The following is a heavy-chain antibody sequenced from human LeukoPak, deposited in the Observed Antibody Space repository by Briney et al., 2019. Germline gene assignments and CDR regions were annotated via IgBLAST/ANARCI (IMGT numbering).Heavy chain of an antibody. CDR2: IYYSGST. J-gene: IGHJ3*02. CDR1: GGSISSSSYY. V-gene: IGHV4-39*01. Sequence: PSETLSLTCTVSGGSISSSSYYWGWIRQPPGKGLEWIGSIYYSGSTYYNPSLKSRVTISVDTSKNQFSLKLSSVTAADTALYYCARHALIVDTAMVFSPDAFDIWGQGTMVTVSS. CDR3: ARHALIVDTAMVFSPDAFDI. D-gene: IGHD5-18*01.